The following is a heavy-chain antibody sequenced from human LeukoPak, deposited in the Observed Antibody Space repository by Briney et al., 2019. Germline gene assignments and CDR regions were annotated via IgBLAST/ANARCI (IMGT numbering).Heavy chain of an antibody. CDR1: GGSISSGGYY. Sequence: SETLSLTCTVSGGSISSGGYYRSWIRQHPGKGLEWIGYIYYSGSTYYNPSLKSRVTISVDTSKNQFSLKLSSVTAADTAVFYCARESRLYSSSWYFDYWGQGTLVTVSS. CDR2: IYYSGST. J-gene: IGHJ4*02. V-gene: IGHV4-31*03. CDR3: ARESRLYSSSWYFDY. D-gene: IGHD6-13*01.